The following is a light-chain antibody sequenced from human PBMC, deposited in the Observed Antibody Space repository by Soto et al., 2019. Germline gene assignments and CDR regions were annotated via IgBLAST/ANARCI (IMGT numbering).Light chain of an antibody. J-gene: IGKJ3*01. CDR1: QTVNSPY. CDR2: GAS. Sequence: EIVLTQSPGTLSLSPGESGILSCRTSQTVNSPYLAWYQQKPGQAPRLLISGASTRATGIPDRFCGSGSGTEFTLTISRLESEDVAVYYCHKHETSPLTFGPGTKVDGK. V-gene: IGKV3-20*01. CDR3: HKHETSPLT.